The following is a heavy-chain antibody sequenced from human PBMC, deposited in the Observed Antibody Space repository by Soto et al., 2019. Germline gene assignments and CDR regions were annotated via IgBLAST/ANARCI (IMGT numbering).Heavy chain of an antibody. J-gene: IGHJ4*02. V-gene: IGHV4-31*03. CDR3: SRGLDRDSNGYPGY. CDR2: IYYNGNT. D-gene: IGHD6-19*01. CDR1: GGSISSGGYY. Sequence: QVQVQESGPGLVKPSQTLSLTCTVSGGSISSGGYYWSWIRQHPGKGLEWIGYIYYNGNTYYNPSLKSRVTISVDTAMNQFSLRLSSVTAADTAVYFCSRGLDRDSNGYPGYWGQGTLVTVSS.